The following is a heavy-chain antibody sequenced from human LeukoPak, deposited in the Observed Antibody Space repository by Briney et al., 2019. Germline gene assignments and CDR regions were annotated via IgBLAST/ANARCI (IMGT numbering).Heavy chain of an antibody. CDR1: GYTFTSYG. CDR3: ARDLYQLLRRSSYFDY. Sequence: GASVKVSCKASGYTFTSYGISWVRQAPGQGLEWMGWISAYNGNTNYAQKLQGRVTMTTDTSTSTAYMELRSLRSDDTAVYYCARDLYQLLRRSSYFDYWGQGTLVTVSS. D-gene: IGHD2-2*01. V-gene: IGHV1-18*01. CDR2: ISAYNGNT. J-gene: IGHJ4*02.